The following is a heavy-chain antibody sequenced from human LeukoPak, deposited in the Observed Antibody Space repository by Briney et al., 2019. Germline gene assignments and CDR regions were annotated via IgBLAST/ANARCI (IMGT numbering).Heavy chain of an antibody. J-gene: IGHJ4*02. CDR1: GGSISGYY. CDR2: IYYSGST. V-gene: IGHV4-59*01. CDR3: ARGERWLQWPYYFDY. D-gene: IGHD5-24*01. Sequence: SETLSLTCTVSGGSISGYYWSWIRQPPGKGLEWIGYIYYSGSTNYNPSLKSRVTISVDTSKNQFSLKLSSVTAADTAVYYCARGERWLQWPYYFDYWGQGTLVTVSS.